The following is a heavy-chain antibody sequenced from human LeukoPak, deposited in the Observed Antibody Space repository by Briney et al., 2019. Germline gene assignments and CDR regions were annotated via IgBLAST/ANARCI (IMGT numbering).Heavy chain of an antibody. D-gene: IGHD3-10*01. CDR3: AKVMVRGGNWFDP. J-gene: IGHJ5*02. Sequence: GGSLRLSCAASGFTFSSYGMHWVRQAPGKGLEWVAFIRYDGSNKYHADSVKGRFTISRDNSKNTLYLQMNSLRAEDTAVYYCAKVMVRGGNWFDPWGQGTLVTVSS. CDR2: IRYDGSNK. CDR1: GFTFSSYG. V-gene: IGHV3-30*02.